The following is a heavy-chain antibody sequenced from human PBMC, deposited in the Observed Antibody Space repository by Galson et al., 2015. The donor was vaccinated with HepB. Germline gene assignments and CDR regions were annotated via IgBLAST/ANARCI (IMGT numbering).Heavy chain of an antibody. J-gene: IGHJ3*02. Sequence: SLRLSCAASGFAFRQYIMSWVRQAPGKGLEWVSGISAAGSSTYYADSVKGRFAISRDDSTNTLYLQVNSLRAEDTAVYYCVKDSGSRGGAYDIWGQGTMVTVSS. CDR1: GFAFRQYI. V-gene: IGHV3-23*01. CDR2: ISAAGSST. CDR3: VKDSGSRGGAYDI. D-gene: IGHD1-26*01.